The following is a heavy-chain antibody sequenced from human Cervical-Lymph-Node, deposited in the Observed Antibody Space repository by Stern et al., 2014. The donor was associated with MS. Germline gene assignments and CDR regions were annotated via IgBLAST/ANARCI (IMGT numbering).Heavy chain of an antibody. V-gene: IGHV1-69*01. CDR3: ASPLTATSVPFGYYGMDV. J-gene: IGHJ6*02. CDR2: IVPLFGKP. CDR1: GGTFSNYA. Sequence: QLVQSEAEVKKPGSSVKVSCKASGGTFSNYATSWVRQAPGQGLEWMGGIVPLFGKPNYAQKFQGRVTITADESTSTAYMDLSSLRSEDTAVYYCASPLTATSVPFGYYGMDVWGQGTTVTVS. D-gene: IGHD4-17*01.